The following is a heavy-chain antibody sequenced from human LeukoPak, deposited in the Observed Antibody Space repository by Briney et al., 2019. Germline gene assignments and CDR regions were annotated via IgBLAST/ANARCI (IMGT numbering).Heavy chain of an antibody. Sequence: ASVKVSCKASGGTFSSYAISWVRQAPGQGLEWMGGIIPIFGTANYAQKFQGRVTITADESTSTAYMELSSLRSEDTAVYYCASLLGFWSGSKNPEDYWGQGTLVTVSS. CDR1: GGTFSSYA. J-gene: IGHJ4*02. CDR3: ASLLGFWSGSKNPEDY. D-gene: IGHD3-3*01. CDR2: IIPIFGTA. V-gene: IGHV1-69*13.